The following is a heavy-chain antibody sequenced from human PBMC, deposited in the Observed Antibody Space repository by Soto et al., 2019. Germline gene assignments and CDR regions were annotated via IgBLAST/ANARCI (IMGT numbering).Heavy chain of an antibody. V-gene: IGHV4-59*08. J-gene: IGHJ4*02. CDR2: AYSSGSA. CDR3: ARRTISGVITDYFDY. CDR1: GASISSDY. Sequence: SETLSLTCTVSGASISSDYWSWIRQPPEKGLEWIGYAYSSGSAIYNPSLKSRVTISLDTSKSQFSLKLSSVTAADTAVYYCARRTISGVITDYFDYWGQGTLVTVSS. D-gene: IGHD3-3*01.